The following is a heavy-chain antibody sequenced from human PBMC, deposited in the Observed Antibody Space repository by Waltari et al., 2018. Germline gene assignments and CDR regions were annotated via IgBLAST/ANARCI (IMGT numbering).Heavy chain of an antibody. V-gene: IGHV4-59*01. CDR2: IYYSGST. CDR3: ARGARAYYYYYMDV. CDR1: GRSISSYY. Sequence: QVQLQESGPGLVKPSETLSLTCTVSGRSISSYYWSWIRQPPGKGLEWIGYIYYSGSTNYNPSLKSRVTISVDTSKNQFSLKLSSVTAADTAVYYCARGARAYYYYYMDVWGKGTTVTISS. J-gene: IGHJ6*03.